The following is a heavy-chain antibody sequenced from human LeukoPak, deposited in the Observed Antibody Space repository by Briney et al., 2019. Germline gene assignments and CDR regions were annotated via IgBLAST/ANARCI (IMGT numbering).Heavy chain of an antibody. CDR2: IRYDGSNN. CDR3: AKDFSVYYYDSRVLDY. V-gene: IGHV3-30*02. CDR1: GFTFSNAW. D-gene: IGHD3-22*01. Sequence: GGSLRLSCAASGFTFSNAWMSWVRQAPGKGLEWVAFIRYDGSNNYYADSVKGRFTISRDNSKNTLYLQMNSLRAEDTAVYYCAKDFSVYYYDSRVLDYWGQGILVTVFS. J-gene: IGHJ4*02.